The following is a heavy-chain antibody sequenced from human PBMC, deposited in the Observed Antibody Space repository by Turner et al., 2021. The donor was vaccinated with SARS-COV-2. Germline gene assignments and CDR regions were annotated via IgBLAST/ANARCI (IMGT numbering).Heavy chain of an antibody. CDR2: IYSVGST. V-gene: IGHV3-53*01. D-gene: IGHD3-3*01. CDR1: GVTVSSNY. J-gene: IGHJ6*02. Sequence: EVQLVESGGGLIQPGGSLRLSCAASGVTVSSNYMSWVRQAPGKGLEWVSVIYSVGSTYYADSVKGRFTISRDNSKNTLYLQMNSLRAEDTAVYYCTRDLMEVGGMDVWGQGTTVTVSS. CDR3: TRDLMEVGGMDV.